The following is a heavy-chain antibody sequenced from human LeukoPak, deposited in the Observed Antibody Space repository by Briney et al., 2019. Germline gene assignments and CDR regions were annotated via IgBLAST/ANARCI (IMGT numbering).Heavy chain of an antibody. J-gene: IGHJ6*02. Sequence: GGSLRLSCAASGFTFSSYAMSWVRQAPGKGLEWVSVIYSGGSTYYADSVKGRFTISRDNSKNTLYLQMNSLRAEDTAVYYCARVLGYYYYGMDVWGQGTTVTVSS. CDR1: GFTFSSYA. CDR2: IYSGGST. CDR3: ARVLGYYYYGMDV. D-gene: IGHD7-27*01. V-gene: IGHV3-66*01.